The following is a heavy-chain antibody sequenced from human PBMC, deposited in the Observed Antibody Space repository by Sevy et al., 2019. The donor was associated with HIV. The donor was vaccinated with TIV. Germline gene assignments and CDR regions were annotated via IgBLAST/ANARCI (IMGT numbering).Heavy chain of an antibody. CDR1: GFTFSSYW. Sequence: GGSLRLSCAASGFTFSSYWMHWVRQAPGKGLVWVSRINSDGSSTSYADSVTGRCTISRDNAKNTLYLQMNSLRAEDTAVYYCASSKGDYYYGSGSLHADYWGQGTLVTVSS. CDR2: INSDGSST. J-gene: IGHJ4*02. D-gene: IGHD3-10*01. V-gene: IGHV3-74*01. CDR3: ASSKGDYYYGSGSLHADY.